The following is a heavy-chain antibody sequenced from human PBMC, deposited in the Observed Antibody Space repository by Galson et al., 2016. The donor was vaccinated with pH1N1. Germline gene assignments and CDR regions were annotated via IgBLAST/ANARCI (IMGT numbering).Heavy chain of an antibody. Sequence: SLRLSCATSGFIFSNFFMHWVRQAPGTGLEWVSRVNFDGPETRYAESVRGRFSISRDNVKNTLYQQLTCLRADDTAVYYCARDYLLASPRDDFDYWGQGNLVTVSS. V-gene: IGHV3-74*01. CDR3: ARDYLLASPRDDFDY. J-gene: IGHJ4*02. CDR2: VNFDGPET. CDR1: GFIFSNFF.